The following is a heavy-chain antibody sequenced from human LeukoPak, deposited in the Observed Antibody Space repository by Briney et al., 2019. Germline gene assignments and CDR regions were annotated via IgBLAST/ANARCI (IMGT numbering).Heavy chain of an antibody. V-gene: IGHV3-23*01. CDR1: GFTFSRYA. CDR3: ATAGASWYSDY. J-gene: IGHJ4*02. CDR2: ISGSGGST. D-gene: IGHD6-13*01. Sequence: GGSLRLSCAASGFTFSRYAMTWVRQAPGKGLEWVSAISGSGGSTYYADSVKGRFTISRDNSKNTLYLQVNSLRSEDTAVYYCATAGASWYSDYWGQGTLVTVSS.